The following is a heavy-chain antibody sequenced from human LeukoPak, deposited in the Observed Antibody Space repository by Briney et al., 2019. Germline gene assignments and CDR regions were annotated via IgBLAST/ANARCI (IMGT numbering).Heavy chain of an antibody. CDR2: ITGTGSQFDDV. Sequence: GGSLRLSCAASGFKFSVYSMNWVRQAPGSGLEWISRITGTGSQFDDVDYADSVRGRFTISRDNAKDSLFLEMSGLRVEDTGIYFCAREAGFADAFDFWGRGTLVTVSS. CDR3: AREAGFADAFDF. J-gene: IGHJ3*01. V-gene: IGHV3-21*03. CDR1: GFKFSVYS.